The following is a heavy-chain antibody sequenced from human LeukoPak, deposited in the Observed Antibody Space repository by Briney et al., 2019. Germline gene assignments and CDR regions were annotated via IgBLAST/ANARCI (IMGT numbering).Heavy chain of an antibody. CDR2: INPNSGGT. D-gene: IGHD3-9*01. J-gene: IGHJ4*02. Sequence: ASVKVSCKASGYTFTGYYMHWVRQAPGQGLEWIGWINPNSGGTNYAQKFQGRVTMTRDTSISTAYMELSRLRSDDTAVYYCAREQDILTGYYDVGNFDYWGQGTLVTVSS. CDR1: GYTFTGYY. CDR3: AREQDILTGYYDVGNFDY. V-gene: IGHV1-2*02.